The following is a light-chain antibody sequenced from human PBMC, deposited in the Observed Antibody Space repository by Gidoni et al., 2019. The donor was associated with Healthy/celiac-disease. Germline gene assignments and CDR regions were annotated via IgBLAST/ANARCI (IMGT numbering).Light chain of an antibody. CDR2: AAS. Sequence: DIQMTQSPSSLSASVGDRVTITCRASQSISSYLHWYQQKPGKAPKLLIYAASSVQSGVPSRFSGSGSGTDFTLTISSLQPEDFATYYCQQSYSTPPTFGQGTKVEIK. V-gene: IGKV1-39*01. J-gene: IGKJ1*01. CDR3: QQSYSTPPT. CDR1: QSISSY.